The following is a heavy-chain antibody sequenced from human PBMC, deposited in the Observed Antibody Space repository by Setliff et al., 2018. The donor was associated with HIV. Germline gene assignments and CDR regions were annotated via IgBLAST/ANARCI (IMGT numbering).Heavy chain of an antibody. CDR1: GGSLSGYY. CDR2: INHSGST. Sequence: SETLSLTCAVYGGSLSGYYWSWIRQPPGKGLEWIGEINHSGSTNYNPSLKSRVTISVDTSKNQFSLKLTSVTAADTAVYYCARDQPQDYDSLTGYYTGRYFDYWGRGTLVTVSS. V-gene: IGHV4-34*01. J-gene: IGHJ4*02. CDR3: ARDQPQDYDSLTGYYTGRYFDY. D-gene: IGHD3-9*01.